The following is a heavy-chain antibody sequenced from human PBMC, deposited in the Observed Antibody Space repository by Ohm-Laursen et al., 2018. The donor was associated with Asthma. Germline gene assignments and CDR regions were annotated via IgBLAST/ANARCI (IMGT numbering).Heavy chain of an antibody. CDR2: INHSGST. V-gene: IGHV4-34*01. Sequence: SDTLSLTCAVYGGSFSGYYWSWIRQPPGKGLEWIGEINHSGSTNYNPSLKSRVTISVDTSKNQFSLKLSSVTAADTALYYCARDGRLRGSFDYWGQGTLVTVSS. J-gene: IGHJ4*02. D-gene: IGHD3-10*01. CDR3: ARDGRLRGSFDY. CDR1: GGSFSGYY.